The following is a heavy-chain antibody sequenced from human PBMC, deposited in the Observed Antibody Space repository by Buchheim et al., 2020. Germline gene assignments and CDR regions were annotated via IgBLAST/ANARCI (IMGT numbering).Heavy chain of an antibody. CDR2: INHSGST. V-gene: IGHV4-34*01. Sequence: QVQLQDSGPGLVKPSETLSLTCAVYGGSFSGYYWSWIRQPPGKGLEWIGEINHSGSTNYNPSLKSRVTISVDTSKNQFSLKLSSVTAADTAVYYCARGYCSGGSCYSFDYWGQGTL. D-gene: IGHD2-15*01. CDR1: GGSFSGYY. CDR3: ARGYCSGGSCYSFDY. J-gene: IGHJ4*02.